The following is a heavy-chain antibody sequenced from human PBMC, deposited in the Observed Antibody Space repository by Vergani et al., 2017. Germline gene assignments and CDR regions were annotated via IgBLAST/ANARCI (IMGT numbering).Heavy chain of an antibody. Sequence: EVQLVQSGGGLVQPGGSLRLSCAGSGFTFTNYDMHWVRQSTRKGLEWVAAIGTAGDTYYPDSVKGRFTISRENAKNSFYLQMNSLTGEDTAVYYCARGGPGIFGVGYMDVWGKGTTVTVSS. CDR1: GFTFTNYD. J-gene: IGHJ6*03. D-gene: IGHD3-3*01. V-gene: IGHV3-13*01. CDR3: ARGGPGIFGVGYMDV. CDR2: IGTAGDT.